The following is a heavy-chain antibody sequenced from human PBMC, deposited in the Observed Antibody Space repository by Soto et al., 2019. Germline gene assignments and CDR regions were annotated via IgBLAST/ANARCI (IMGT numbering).Heavy chain of an antibody. CDR1: GFTFSDAW. V-gene: IGHV3-15*07. D-gene: IGHD3-10*01. J-gene: IGHJ6*02. Sequence: PGGSLRLSCAASGFTFSDAWINWVRQAPEKGLEWVGRIKSKAHGGTTDFAAPVKGRFTISRDDSKNTLYLQMNSLKTEDTAVYYCTTGYEFRGVSYYYYGMDVWGQGTTVTVSS. CDR2: IKSKAHGGTT. CDR3: TTGYEFRGVSYYYYGMDV.